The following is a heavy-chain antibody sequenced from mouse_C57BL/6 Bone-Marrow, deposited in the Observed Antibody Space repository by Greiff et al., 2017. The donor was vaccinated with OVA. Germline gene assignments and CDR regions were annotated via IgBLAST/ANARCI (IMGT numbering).Heavy chain of an antibody. Sequence: LVESGAELARPGASVKMSCKASGYTFTSYSMHWVKQRPGQGLEWIGYINPSSGYTKYNQKFQDKATLTADKSSSTAYMQLSSLTSEDSAVYYCARDDGYFDYWGQGTTLTVSS. CDR3: ARDDGYFDY. D-gene: IGHD2-3*01. J-gene: IGHJ2*01. CDR1: GYTFTSYS. V-gene: IGHV1-4*01. CDR2: INPSSGYT.